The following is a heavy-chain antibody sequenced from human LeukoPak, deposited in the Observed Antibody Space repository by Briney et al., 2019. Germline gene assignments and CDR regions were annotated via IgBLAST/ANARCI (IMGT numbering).Heavy chain of an antibody. D-gene: IGHD5-18*01. V-gene: IGHV4-59*08. Sequence: SETLSLTCTVSGGSISSYYWSWIRQPPGKGLEWIGYIYYSGSTNYNPSLKSRVTISVDTCKNQFSLKLSSVTAADTAVYYCARRGGYSYGYRYFDLWGRGTLVTVSS. CDR2: IYYSGST. CDR3: ARRGGYSYGYRYFDL. J-gene: IGHJ2*01. CDR1: GGSISSYY.